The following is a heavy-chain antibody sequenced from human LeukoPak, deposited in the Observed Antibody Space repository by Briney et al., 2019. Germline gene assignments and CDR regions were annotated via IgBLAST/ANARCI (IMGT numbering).Heavy chain of an antibody. Sequence: GGSLRLSCAASGFSFNDYDMHWVRQGKGKGLDWVSYISGSSGTIHYADSVRGRFTISRDNVKKSLYLYMDNLRAEDTAVYYCVGFGAYGGLWGQGTVVTVSP. V-gene: IGHV3-48*01. CDR3: VGFGAYGGL. CDR1: GFSFNDYD. CDR2: ISGSSGTI. J-gene: IGHJ4*02. D-gene: IGHD4-23*01.